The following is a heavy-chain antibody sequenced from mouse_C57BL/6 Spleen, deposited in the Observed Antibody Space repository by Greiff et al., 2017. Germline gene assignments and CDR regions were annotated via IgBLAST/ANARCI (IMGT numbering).Heavy chain of an antibody. V-gene: IGHV1-52*01. CDR2: IDPSDSET. Sequence: VQLQQPGAELVRPGSSVKLSCKASGYTFTSYRMHWVKQRPIQGLEWIGNIDPSDSETHYNQKFKDKATLTVDKSSSTAYMQLSSLTSEDSAVYYCARSGVYYGSSPRAMDYWGQGTSVTVSS. D-gene: IGHD1-1*01. CDR3: ARSGVYYGSSPRAMDY. CDR1: GYTFTSYR. J-gene: IGHJ4*01.